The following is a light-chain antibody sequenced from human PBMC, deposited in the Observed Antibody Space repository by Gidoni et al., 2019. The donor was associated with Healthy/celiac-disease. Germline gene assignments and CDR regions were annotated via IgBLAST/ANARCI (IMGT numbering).Light chain of an antibody. V-gene: IGKV1-39*01. J-gene: IGKJ1*01. Sequence: DIQITQSPSSLSASVGDRVTITCRASQSSSSYLNWYQQKPGKAPKLLIYAASSLQSGVPSRFSGSGSGTDFTLTISRLQPEDFATYYCQQSYSTWTFXQXTKVEIK. CDR2: AAS. CDR1: QSSSSY. CDR3: QQSYSTWT.